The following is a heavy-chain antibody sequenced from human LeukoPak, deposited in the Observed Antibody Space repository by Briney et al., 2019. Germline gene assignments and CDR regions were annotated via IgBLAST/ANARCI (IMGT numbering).Heavy chain of an antibody. CDR2: FDPEDGET. J-gene: IGHJ4*02. D-gene: IGHD3-9*01. CDR3: ATQNVLRYFDGYFDY. CDR1: GYTFTGYY. Sequence: ASVKVSCKASGYTFTGYYMHWVRQAPGKGLEWMGGFDPEDGETIYAQKFQGRVTMTEDTSTDTAYMELSSLRSEDTAVYYCATQNVLRYFDGYFDYWGQGTLVTVSS. V-gene: IGHV1-24*01.